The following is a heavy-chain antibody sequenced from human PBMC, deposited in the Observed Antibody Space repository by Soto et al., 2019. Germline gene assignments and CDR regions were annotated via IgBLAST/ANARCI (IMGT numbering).Heavy chain of an antibody. V-gene: IGHV1-3*01. D-gene: IGHD3-10*01. CDR2: INPGNANT. J-gene: IGHJ4*02. Sequence: QVQLVHSGAEVKKPGPSVKVSCKASGYTFTSYAMHWVRHAPGQRLEWLGWINPGNANTKYSQKFQGRVTSTRDTSARTAYMKFGSLRSEDTAVYYCAGVARFGEFDYWGQGTGATVSS. CDR1: GYTFTSYA. CDR3: AGVARFGEFDY.